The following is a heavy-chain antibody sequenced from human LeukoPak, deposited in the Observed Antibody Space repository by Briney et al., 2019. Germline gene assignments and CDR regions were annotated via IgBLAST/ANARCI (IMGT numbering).Heavy chain of an antibody. CDR3: ARGASSSSGGYYYYYMDV. CDR1: GYTFTSYG. V-gene: IGHV1-18*01. J-gene: IGHJ6*03. CDR2: ISAYNGNT. D-gene: IGHD6-6*01. Sequence: GASVKVSCKASGYTFTSYGISWVRQAPGQGLEWMGWISAYNGNTNYAQKLQGRVTMTTDTSTSTAYMELRSLRSDDTAVCYCARGASSSSGGYYYYYMDVWGKGTTVTVSS.